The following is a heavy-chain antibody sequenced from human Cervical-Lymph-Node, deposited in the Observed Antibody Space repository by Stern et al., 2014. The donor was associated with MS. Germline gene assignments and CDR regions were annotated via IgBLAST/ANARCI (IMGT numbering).Heavy chain of an antibody. CDR1: GFTFSSYG. CDR2: IWYGGSNK. V-gene: IGHV3-33*01. J-gene: IGHJ4*02. CDR3: ARDRHDLGYCSGGSCYLPDY. Sequence: VQLVESGGGVVQPGRSLRLSCAASGFTFSSYGMHWVRQAPGKGLGWVAVIWYGGSNKYYAESVKGRFTISRDNSKNTLYLQMNSLRAEDTAVYYCARDRHDLGYCSGGSCYLPDYWGQGTLVTVSS. D-gene: IGHD2-15*01.